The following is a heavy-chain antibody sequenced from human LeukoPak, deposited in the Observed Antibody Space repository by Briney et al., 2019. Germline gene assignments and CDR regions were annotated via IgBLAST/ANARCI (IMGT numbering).Heavy chain of an antibody. Sequence: SETLSLTCTVSGGSISSSSYYWGWIRQPPGKGLEWIGSIYYSGSTYYNPSLKSRVTISVDTSKNQFSLKLSSVTAADTAVYYCARVSSGAVAGNLDYWGQGTLVTVSS. CDR3: ARVSSGAVAGNLDY. D-gene: IGHD6-19*01. CDR2: IYYSGST. CDR1: GGSISSSSYY. J-gene: IGHJ4*02. V-gene: IGHV4-39*07.